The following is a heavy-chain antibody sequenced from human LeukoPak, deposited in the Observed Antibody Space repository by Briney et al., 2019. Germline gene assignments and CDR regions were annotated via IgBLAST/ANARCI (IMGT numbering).Heavy chain of an antibody. CDR3: ARDPSSLRDSFDY. CDR1: GFTFSSYW. J-gene: IGHJ4*02. V-gene: IGHV3-7*01. CDR2: KKEDGSEK. Sequence: PGGSLRLSCAASGFTFSSYWMNWVREAPGKGLEWVANKKEDGSEKYYVDSVKGRFTISRDNAKNSLYLQMNSLRAEDTAVYYCARDPSSLRDSFDYWGQGTLVTVSS.